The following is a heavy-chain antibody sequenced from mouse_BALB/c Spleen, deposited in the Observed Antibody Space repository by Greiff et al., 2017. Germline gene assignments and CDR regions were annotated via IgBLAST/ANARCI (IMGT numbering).Heavy chain of an antibody. D-gene: IGHD4-1*01. CDR1: GFSLTSYG. CDR3: ARRRELGREAMDY. J-gene: IGHJ4*01. V-gene: IGHV2-9*02. CDR2: ISAGGST. Sequence: VQLQESGPGLVAPSQSLSISCTVSGFSLTSYGVHWVRQPPGKGLEWLGVISAGGSTNYNTPFMSSLSIITDNSNSKVFLKMISLQTDDAAVYYCARRRELGREAMDYWGQGTSVTVSS.